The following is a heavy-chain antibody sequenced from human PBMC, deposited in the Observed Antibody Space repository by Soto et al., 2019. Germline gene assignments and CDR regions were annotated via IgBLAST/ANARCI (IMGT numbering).Heavy chain of an antibody. CDR2: ISNSGGNT. Sequence: PGGSLRLSCAASGFTFNAYSMTWVRQAPGKGLEWVSTISNSGGNTDYADSVKGRLTISRDNSKNTLDLQMNSLRAEDTAVYYCARLGYCSSTSCSMDYGMDVWGQGTTVTVSS. D-gene: IGHD2-2*01. CDR3: ARLGYCSSTSCSMDYGMDV. J-gene: IGHJ6*02. V-gene: IGHV3-23*01. CDR1: GFTFNAYS.